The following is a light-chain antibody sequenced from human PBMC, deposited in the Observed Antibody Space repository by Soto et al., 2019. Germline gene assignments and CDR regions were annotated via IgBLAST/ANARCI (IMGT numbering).Light chain of an antibody. CDR1: QDISNW. CDR3: QQTRSFPLT. J-gene: IGKJ4*01. Sequence: DIQMTQSPSSVSESVGDRVTITCRASQDISNWLAWYQQAPGKAPNLLISGASSLQGGVPSRFSDSVSGTDFTLTISSLQPEDFVTYYCQQTRSFPLTFGGGTKVEI. V-gene: IGKV1D-12*01. CDR2: GAS.